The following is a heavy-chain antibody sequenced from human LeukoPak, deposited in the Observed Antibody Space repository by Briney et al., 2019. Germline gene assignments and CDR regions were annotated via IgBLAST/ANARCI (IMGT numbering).Heavy chain of an antibody. CDR3: AKATARRVGGVLFFFDY. J-gene: IGHJ4*02. Sequence: GGSLRLSCAASGFTFSSYGMHWVRQAPGKGLEWVAVISYDGSSKYYADSVKGRFTISRDNSKNTLYLQMNSLRAEDTAVYYWAKATARRVGGVLFFFDYWGQGTLATVS. CDR2: ISYDGSSK. CDR1: GFTFSSYG. D-gene: IGHD3-16*01. V-gene: IGHV3-30*18.